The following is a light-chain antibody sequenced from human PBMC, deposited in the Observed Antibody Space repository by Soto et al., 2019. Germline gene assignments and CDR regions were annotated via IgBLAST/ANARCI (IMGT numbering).Light chain of an antibody. CDR1: QSVGNN. CDR3: QQYNNWLPIT. CDR2: GAS. J-gene: IGKJ5*01. V-gene: IGKV3-15*01. Sequence: EIVMTQSPATLSVSPGERVTLSCRASQSVGNNLAWYQQKPGQAPRLLMYGASTRATGFPARFRGSGSGTEFTLTISSLQSEDFAVYYCQQYNNWLPITFGQGTRLEI.